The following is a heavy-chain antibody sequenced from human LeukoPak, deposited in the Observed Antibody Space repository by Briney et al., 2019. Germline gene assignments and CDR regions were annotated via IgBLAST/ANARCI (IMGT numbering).Heavy chain of an antibody. V-gene: IGHV4-38-2*02. J-gene: IGHJ4*02. D-gene: IGHD4-17*01. CDR1: GYSISSGYY. Sequence: PSETLSLTCTVSGYSISSGYYWGWIRQPPGKGLEWIGSIYHSGSNYYNPSLKSRVTISVDTSKNQFSLKLSSVTAADTAVYYCASLYGDSPDPFDYWGQGTLVTVSS. CDR3: ASLYGDSPDPFDY. CDR2: IYHSGSN.